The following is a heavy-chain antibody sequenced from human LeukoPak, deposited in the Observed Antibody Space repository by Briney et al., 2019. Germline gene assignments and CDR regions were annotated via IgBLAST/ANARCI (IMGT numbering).Heavy chain of an antibody. CDR2: IYYSGST. V-gene: IGHV4-59*01. D-gene: IGHD2-2*01. Sequence: SETLSLTCTVSGGSISSYYWSWIRQPPGKGLEWIGYIYYSGSTNYNPSLKSRVTISVDTSKNQFSLELSSVTAADTAVYYCARDKGSIDPWGQGTLVTVSS. CDR3: ARDKGSIDP. J-gene: IGHJ5*02. CDR1: GGSISSYY.